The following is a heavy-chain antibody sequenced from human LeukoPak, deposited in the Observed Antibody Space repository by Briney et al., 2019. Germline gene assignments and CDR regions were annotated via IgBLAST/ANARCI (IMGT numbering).Heavy chain of an antibody. V-gene: IGHV4-59*01. J-gene: IGHJ4*02. Sequence: SETLSLTCTVSGGSISSYYWSWIRQPPGKGLEWFGYIYYSGSTNYNPSLKSRVTISVDTSKNQFSLKLSSVTAADTAVYYCARAPLSSGWYFPLVDYWGQGTLVTVSS. CDR3: ARAPLSSGWYFPLVDY. CDR1: GGSISSYY. D-gene: IGHD6-19*01. CDR2: IYYSGST.